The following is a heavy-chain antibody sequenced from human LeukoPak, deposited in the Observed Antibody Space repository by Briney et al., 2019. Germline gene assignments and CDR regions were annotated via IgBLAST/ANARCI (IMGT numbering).Heavy chain of an antibody. CDR1: GFTFSGYA. J-gene: IGHJ4*02. Sequence: GGSLRLSCAASGFTFSGYAMSWVRQAPGKGLEWVSAISGSGGSTYYADSVKGRFTISRDNSKNTLYLQMNSLRAEDTAVYYCAKARYDFWSGYFDYWGQGTLVTVSS. CDR3: AKARYDFWSGYFDY. CDR2: ISGSGGST. D-gene: IGHD3-3*01. V-gene: IGHV3-23*01.